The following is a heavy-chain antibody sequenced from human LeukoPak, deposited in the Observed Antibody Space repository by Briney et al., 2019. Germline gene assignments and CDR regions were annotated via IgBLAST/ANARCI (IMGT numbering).Heavy chain of an antibody. Sequence: GGSLRLSCAASGFTLSTYGMHWVRQAPGEGLEWVAIISRDGSDKYYADSVKGRFTISRDKSKNTLYLQMNSLRAEDTAVYYCATATGGDAGGDYYYYYGMDVWGQGTTVTVSS. CDR3: ATATGGDAGGDYYYYYGMDV. J-gene: IGHJ6*02. CDR1: GFTLSTYG. D-gene: IGHD2-21*02. CDR2: ISRDGSDK. V-gene: IGHV3-30*03.